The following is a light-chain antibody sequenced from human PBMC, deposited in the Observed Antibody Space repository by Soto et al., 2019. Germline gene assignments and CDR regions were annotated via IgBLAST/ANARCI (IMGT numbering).Light chain of an antibody. Sequence: EILLTQSPGTLSLSPGDRATLSCRASQSLTSSFLAWYQQKPGQTPRLLIYGASIRATDIPDRFSGSRSGTDFTLTISRLEPEDFAVYFCQQYGRLPLSFGGGTKVEIK. V-gene: IGKV3-20*01. J-gene: IGKJ4*01. CDR1: QSLTSSF. CDR3: QQYGRLPLS. CDR2: GAS.